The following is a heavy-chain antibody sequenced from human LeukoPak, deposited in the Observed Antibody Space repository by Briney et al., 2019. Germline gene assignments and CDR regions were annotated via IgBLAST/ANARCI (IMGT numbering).Heavy chain of an antibody. Sequence: ASVKVSCKASGGTFSSYAISWVRQAPGQGLEWMGGIIPIFGTANYAQKFQGRVTITADESTSTAYMELSSLGSEDTAVYYCARAGYGSGSYKLYYYGMDVWGQGTTVTVSS. V-gene: IGHV1-69*13. CDR3: ARAGYGSGSYKLYYYGMDV. CDR2: IIPIFGTA. J-gene: IGHJ6*02. CDR1: GGTFSSYA. D-gene: IGHD3-10*01.